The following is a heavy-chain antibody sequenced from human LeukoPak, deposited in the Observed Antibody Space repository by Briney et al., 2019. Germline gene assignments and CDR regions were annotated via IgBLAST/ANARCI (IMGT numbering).Heavy chain of an antibody. D-gene: IGHD6-6*01. CDR1: GGSISSYY. CDR3: ARDGEYSFDY. Sequence: SETLSLTCTVSGGSISSYYWSWIRQPPGKGLEWVGYIYYSGSTNYNPSLKSRVTISVDTSKNQFSLKLSSVTAADTAVYYCARDGEYSFDYWGQGTLVTVSS. J-gene: IGHJ4*02. CDR2: IYYSGST. V-gene: IGHV4-59*01.